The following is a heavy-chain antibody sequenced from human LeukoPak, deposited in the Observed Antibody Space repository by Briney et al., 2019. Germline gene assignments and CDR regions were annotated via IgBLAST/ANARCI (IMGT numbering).Heavy chain of an antibody. J-gene: IGHJ4*02. Sequence: GGSLRLSCTASGFTFSHYGMHWVRQAPGKGLEWVAVISYDGSNKYYADSVKGRFTISRDNSKNTLYLQMNSLRAEDTAVYYCASGYDSSGYYFDYWGQGTLVTVSS. V-gene: IGHV3-30*03. CDR2: ISYDGSNK. CDR1: GFTFSHYG. CDR3: ASGYDSSGYYFDY. D-gene: IGHD3-22*01.